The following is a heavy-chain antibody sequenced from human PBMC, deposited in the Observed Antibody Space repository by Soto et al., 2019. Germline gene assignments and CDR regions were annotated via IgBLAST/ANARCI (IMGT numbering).Heavy chain of an antibody. V-gene: IGHV3-23*01. CDR2: ISGSGGST. CDR1: GFTFSTYA. J-gene: IGHJ3*02. D-gene: IGHD3-10*01. CDR3: AHPRGFGVFDAYDI. Sequence: GGSLRLSCAASGFTFSTYAMSWVRQAPGKGLVWVSAISGSGGSTFYADSVKGRFTISRDNSMNTLYLQMNSLRTEDTAVYYCAHPRGFGVFDAYDIWGQGTMVTVSS.